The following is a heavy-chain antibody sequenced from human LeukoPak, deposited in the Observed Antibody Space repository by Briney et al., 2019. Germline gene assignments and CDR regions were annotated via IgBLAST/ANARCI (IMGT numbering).Heavy chain of an antibody. V-gene: IGHV3-30*02. CDR1: GFTFSSYG. CDR3: AKENYDILTRHGNWFDP. J-gene: IGHJ5*02. D-gene: IGHD3-9*01. CDR2: TRFDGSNI. Sequence: GSLRLSCAASGFTFSSYGIHWVRQAPGKGLEWVAFTRFDGSNIHYADSVKGRFTTSRDSSKNTLYLQMNSLRAEDTAVYYCAKENYDILTRHGNWFDPWGQGTLVTVSS.